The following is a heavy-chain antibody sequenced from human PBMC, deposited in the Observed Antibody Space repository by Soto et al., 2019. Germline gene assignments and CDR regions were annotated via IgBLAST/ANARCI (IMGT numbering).Heavy chain of an antibody. CDR1: GYTFTTYY. V-gene: IGHV1-46*01. J-gene: IGHJ4*02. Sequence: QVQLVQSGAEVKKPGASVKISCKASGYTFTTYYIHWVRQAPGQGLEWMGIINPSGGSTSNAQKCQGRVTVTRDTSTSTVYMELSSLRSDDTAVYYCAREIGDCSSTKCCQDYWGQGTLVTVSS. CDR3: AREIGDCSSTKCCQDY. D-gene: IGHD2-2*01. CDR2: INPSGGST.